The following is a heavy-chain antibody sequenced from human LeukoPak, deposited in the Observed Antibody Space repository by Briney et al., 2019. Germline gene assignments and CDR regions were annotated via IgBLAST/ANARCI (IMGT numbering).Heavy chain of an antibody. CDR3: ARVPKGSGYFNY. CDR2: IYYSGSM. J-gene: IGHJ4*02. CDR1: GGSISSYY. V-gene: IGHV4-59*01. D-gene: IGHD3-10*01. Sequence: PSETLSLTCTVAGGSISSYYWSWIRQPPGKGLEWIGHIYYSGSMNYNPSLKSRVTISVDTSKDQVSLKLTSVTAADTAVYYCARVPKGSGYFNYWGQGTLVTVSS.